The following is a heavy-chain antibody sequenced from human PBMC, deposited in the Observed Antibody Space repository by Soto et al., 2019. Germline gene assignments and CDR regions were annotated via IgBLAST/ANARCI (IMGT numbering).Heavy chain of an antibody. J-gene: IGHJ4*02. CDR3: ARGEDIVATMGFLAY. D-gene: IGHD5-12*01. Sequence: GGSLRLSCAASGFTFSSYGMHWVRQAPGKGLEWVAVIWYDGSNKYYADSVKGRFTISRDNSKNTLYLQMNSLRAEDTAVYYCARGEDIVATMGFLAYWGQGTLVTVSS. CDR1: GFTFSSYG. V-gene: IGHV3-33*01. CDR2: IWYDGSNK.